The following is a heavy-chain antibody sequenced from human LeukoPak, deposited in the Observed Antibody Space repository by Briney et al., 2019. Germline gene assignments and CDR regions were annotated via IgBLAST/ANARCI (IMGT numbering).Heavy chain of an antibody. CDR1: GFTFGGYA. J-gene: IGHJ5*02. D-gene: IGHD3-10*01. CDR2: ISGSGGST. V-gene: IGHV3-23*01. Sequence: GGSLRLSCTASGFTFGGYAMSWVRQAPGKGLEWVSAISGSGGSTYYADSVKGRFTISRDNSKNTLYLQMNSLRAEDTAVYYCATLLWFGEPQDNWFDPWGQGTLVTVSS. CDR3: ATLLWFGEPQDNWFDP.